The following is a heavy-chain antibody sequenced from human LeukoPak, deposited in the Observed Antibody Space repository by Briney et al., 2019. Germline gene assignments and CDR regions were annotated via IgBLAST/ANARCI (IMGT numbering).Heavy chain of an antibody. V-gene: IGHV4-31*03. CDR2: IYYSGST. Sequence: SQTLSLTCTVSGGSINSGGYYWSWIRQHPGKGLEWIGYIYYSGSTYYNPSLKSRVTISVDTSKNQFSLKLSSVTAADTAVYYCARFTQYSGYDYFDYWGQGTLVTVSS. CDR1: GGSINSGGYY. J-gene: IGHJ4*02. CDR3: ARFTQYSGYDYFDY. D-gene: IGHD5-12*01.